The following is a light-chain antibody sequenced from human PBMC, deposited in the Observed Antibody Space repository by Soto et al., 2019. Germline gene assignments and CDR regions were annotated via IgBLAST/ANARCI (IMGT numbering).Light chain of an antibody. CDR1: DGPVTSYHY. V-gene: IGLV7-46*01. CDR2: DTT. CDR3: LLTYSGGRV. Sequence: QAVVTQEPSLTVSPGGPLTLTCGSSDGPVTSYHYPYWYQQRPGQVPRTLIYDTTNRQSWAPARFSGSLVGVKAALTLSGAQPEDEADYYCLLTYSGGRVFGGGTKLTVL. J-gene: IGLJ2*01.